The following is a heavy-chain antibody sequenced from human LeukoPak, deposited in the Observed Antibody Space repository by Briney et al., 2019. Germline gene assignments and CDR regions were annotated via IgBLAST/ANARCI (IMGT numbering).Heavy chain of an antibody. CDR2: INAGNGNT. D-gene: IGHD6-19*01. CDR1: GYTFTSYA. V-gene: IGHV1-3*01. J-gene: IGHJ4*02. CDR3: ARGGSGWSNFDY. Sequence: ASVKVSRKASGYTFTSYAMHWVRQAPGQRLEWMGWINAGNGNTKYSQKFQGRVTITRDTSASTAYMELSSLRSEDTAVYYCARGGSGWSNFDYWGQGTLVTVSS.